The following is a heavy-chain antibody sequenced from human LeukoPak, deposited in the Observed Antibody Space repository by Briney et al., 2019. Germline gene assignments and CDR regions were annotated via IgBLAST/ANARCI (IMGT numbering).Heavy chain of an antibody. Sequence: ASVKVSCKASGYTFTSYGISWVRQAPGQGLEWMGWISAYNGNTNYAQKLQGRVIMTTDTSTSTAYMELRSLRSDDTAVYYCARTGTTSNYYYYYGMDVWGQGTTVTVSS. CDR1: GYTFTSYG. CDR3: ARTGTTSNYYYYYGMDV. V-gene: IGHV1-18*01. CDR2: ISAYNGNT. D-gene: IGHD1-7*01. J-gene: IGHJ6*02.